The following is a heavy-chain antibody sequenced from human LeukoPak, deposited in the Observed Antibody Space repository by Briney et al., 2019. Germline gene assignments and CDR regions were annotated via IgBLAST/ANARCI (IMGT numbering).Heavy chain of an antibody. V-gene: IGHV1-2*02. CDR3: ARDYYDILTGYYYSDY. CDR1: GYTFTGYY. Sequence: ASVKVSCKASGYTFTGYYMHWVRQAPGQGLEWMGWINPNSGGTNYAQKFQGRVTMTRDTSISTAYMELSRLSSVTAADTAVYYCARDYYDILTGYYYSDYWGQGTLVTVSS. CDR2: INPNSGGT. D-gene: IGHD3-9*01. J-gene: IGHJ4*02.